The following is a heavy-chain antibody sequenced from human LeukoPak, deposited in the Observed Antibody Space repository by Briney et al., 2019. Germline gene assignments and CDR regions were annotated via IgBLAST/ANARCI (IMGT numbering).Heavy chain of an antibody. V-gene: IGHV4-4*07. J-gene: IGHJ4*02. CDR2: IYTSGST. Sequence: SETLSLTCTVSGGSISSYYWSWIRQPAGKGLEWIGRIYTSGSTNYNPSLKSRVTMPVDTSKNQFSLKLSSVTAADTAVYYCARDRPALSSWTPSNFDYWGQGTLVTVSS. CDR3: ARDRPALSSWTPSNFDY. D-gene: IGHD6-13*01. CDR1: GGSISSYY.